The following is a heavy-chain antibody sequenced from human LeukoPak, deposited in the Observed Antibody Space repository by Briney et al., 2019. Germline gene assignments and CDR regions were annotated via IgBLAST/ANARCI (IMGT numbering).Heavy chain of an antibody. J-gene: IGHJ4*02. D-gene: IGHD1-26*01. V-gene: IGHV3-23*01. CDR1: GFTFSTYW. CDR2: LSGSGGST. CDR3: VKGMTREFDY. Sequence: GGFLRLSCAASGFTFSTYWMSWVRQAPGKGLEWVSALSGSGGSTYYADSVKGRFTISRDNSKNTLYLQMDSLRAEDTAVYYCVKGMTREFDYWGQGTLVTVSS.